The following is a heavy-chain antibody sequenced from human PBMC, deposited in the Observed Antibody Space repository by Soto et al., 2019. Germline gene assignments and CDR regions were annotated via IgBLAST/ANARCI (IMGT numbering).Heavy chain of an antibody. Sequence: QVQLRESGPGLVKPSETLSLTCTVSGGSINNVNYYWAWIRQPPGKGLEWIGSIYFSGSTYYSPPLKNRVTLSFDTPHTQFSLRLNSVTAADTAVYYCARNEYDMLLKWFDPWGQGTLVTVSS. CDR2: IYFSGST. CDR1: GGSINNVNYY. D-gene: IGHD3-16*01. V-gene: IGHV4-39*01. CDR3: ARNEYDMLLKWFDP. J-gene: IGHJ5*02.